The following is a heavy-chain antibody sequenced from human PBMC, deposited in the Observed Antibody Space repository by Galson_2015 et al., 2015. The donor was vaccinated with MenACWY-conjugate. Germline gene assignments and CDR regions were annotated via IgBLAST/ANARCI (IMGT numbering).Heavy chain of an antibody. V-gene: IGHV4-39*07. D-gene: IGHD6-6*01. CDR2: ISYSGNT. J-gene: IGHJ3*01. Sequence: ETLSLTCTVSGGSISSVNYYWDWVRQPPGKGLEWIGTISYSGNTYYNPSLNSRITMSIDTSKNFFSLKLTSVTAADTALYYCARADSMRFGSKAFLFWGQGTMVSVSS. CDR1: GGSISSVNYY. CDR3: ARADSMRFGSKAFLF.